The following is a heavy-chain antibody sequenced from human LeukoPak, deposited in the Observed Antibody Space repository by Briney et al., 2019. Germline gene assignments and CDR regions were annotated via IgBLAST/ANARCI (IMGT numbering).Heavy chain of an antibody. CDR1: GGSISSSSYY. V-gene: IGHV4-39*07. Sequence: PSETLSLTCTVSGGSISSSSYYWGWIRQPPGKGLEWIGSIYYSGSTYYNPSLKSRVTISVDTSKNQFSLKLSSVTAADTAVYYCAIVLEGATTLDYWGQGTLVTVSS. CDR2: IYYSGST. J-gene: IGHJ4*02. D-gene: IGHD1-26*01. CDR3: AIVLEGATTLDY.